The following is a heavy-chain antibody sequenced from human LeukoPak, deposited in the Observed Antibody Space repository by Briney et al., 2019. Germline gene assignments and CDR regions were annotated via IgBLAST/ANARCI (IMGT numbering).Heavy chain of an antibody. CDR3: AKMVREFYTISYYFDY. CDR1: GFTFSSYA. Sequence: GGSVSLSCAVSGFTFSSYAMNWVRPAPGRGLDWVSGISGSGAGTYYADSVKGRFTISRDNSKNTLYLQMNSLRAEDTAVYYCAKMVREFYTISYYFDYWGQGTLVTVSS. J-gene: IGHJ4*02. V-gene: IGHV3-23*01. D-gene: IGHD2-8*01. CDR2: ISGSGAGT.